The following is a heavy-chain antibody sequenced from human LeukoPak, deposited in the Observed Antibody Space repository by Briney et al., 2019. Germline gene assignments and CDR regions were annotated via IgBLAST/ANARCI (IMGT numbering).Heavy chain of an antibody. V-gene: IGHV4-39*01. CDR2: VFYSGST. Sequence: PSETLSLTCTVSGESISSSSFYGAWIRQPPGKGLEYIGSVFYSGSTYYNPSLRSRVTFSVDTSKNQFSLKLTSVTAADTAVYYCSRLDKRVHNTFDIWGQGTMVTVSS. J-gene: IGHJ3*02. CDR1: GESISSSSFY. CDR3: SRLDKRVHNTFDI. D-gene: IGHD3-9*01.